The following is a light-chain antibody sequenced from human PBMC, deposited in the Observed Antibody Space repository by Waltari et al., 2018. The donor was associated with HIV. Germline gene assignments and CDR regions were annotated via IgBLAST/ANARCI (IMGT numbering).Light chain of an antibody. CDR1: QSILYSSNNKNY. J-gene: IGKJ1*01. CDR2: WAS. Sequence: DIVMTQSPDSLAVSLGERATINCKSSQSILYSSNNKNYLAWYQQKPGQPPKLLLYWASTRQSGFPDRFSGSGSETNFTLTISSLQAEDVAVYYCQQYYNTPRTFVQGTKVEIK. V-gene: IGKV4-1*01. CDR3: QQYYNTPRT.